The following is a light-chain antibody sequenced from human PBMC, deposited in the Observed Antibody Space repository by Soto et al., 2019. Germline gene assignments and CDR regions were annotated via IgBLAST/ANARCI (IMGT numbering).Light chain of an antibody. CDR1: SSDVGSYNF. V-gene: IGLV2-23*02. Sequence: QSVLTQPASVSGSPGQSITISCTRASSDVGSYNFVSRYQQHPGEVPKVLIYEVSKRPSGVSDRFSGSKSGNTASLTISGLQAEDEADYYCCADAGRSTHVFGTGTKVTVL. J-gene: IGLJ1*01. CDR2: EVS. CDR3: CADAGRSTHV.